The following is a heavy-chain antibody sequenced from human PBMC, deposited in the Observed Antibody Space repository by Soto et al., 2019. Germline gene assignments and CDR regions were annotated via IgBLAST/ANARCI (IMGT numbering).Heavy chain of an antibody. CDR3: ASLAIGTIIRGAPDF. Sequence: EVQLLESGGGLVQPGGSLRLSCAASGFTFSSHAMSWVRQAPGKGLEWVSYISSGGSSIYYADSVKGRFTISRDNAKNSLYLQMNSLRAEDTAMYYCASLAIGTIIRGAPDFWGQGTLVTVSS. D-gene: IGHD3-10*01. CDR2: ISSGGSSI. J-gene: IGHJ4*02. CDR1: GFTFSSHA. V-gene: IGHV3-48*04.